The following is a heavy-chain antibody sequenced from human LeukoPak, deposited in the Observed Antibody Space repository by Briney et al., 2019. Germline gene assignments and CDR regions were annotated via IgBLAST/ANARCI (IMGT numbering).Heavy chain of an antibody. V-gene: IGHV4-39*01. CDR3: ARLPLCSGGSCYSGGFDY. D-gene: IGHD2-15*01. Sequence: PSETLSLTCTVSGGSIRRSSYHCGWIRQPPGKGLEWIGSIYHSGSTYYNPSLKSRVTISVDTSNNQFSLKLSSVTAADTAVYYCARLPLCSGGSCYSGGFDYWGQGTLVTVSS. J-gene: IGHJ4*02. CDR1: GGSIRRSSYH. CDR2: IYHSGST.